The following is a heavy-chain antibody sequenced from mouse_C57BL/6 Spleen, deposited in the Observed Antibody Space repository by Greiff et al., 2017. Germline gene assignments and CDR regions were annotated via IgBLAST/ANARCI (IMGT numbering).Heavy chain of an antibody. CDR3: TTYDLL. V-gene: IGHV1-15*01. J-gene: IGHJ4*01. D-gene: IGHD2-3*01. CDR2: IDPETGGT. CDR1: GYTFTDYE. Sequence: QVQLQQSGAELVRPGASVTLSCKASGYTFTDYEMHWVKQTPVHGLEWIGAIDPETGGTAYNQKFKGKAILTADKSSSTAYMELRSLTAEDSAVYYCTTYDLLWGQGTSVTVSS.